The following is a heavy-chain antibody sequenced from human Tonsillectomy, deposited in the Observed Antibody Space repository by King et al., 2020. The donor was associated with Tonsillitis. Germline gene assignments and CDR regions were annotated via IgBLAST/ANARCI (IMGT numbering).Heavy chain of an antibody. CDR3: ARGRWSRIDAFDI. CDR1: GYSFTTYW. CDR2: IYPGDSDT. V-gene: IGHV5-51*01. J-gene: IGHJ3*02. D-gene: IGHD4-23*01. Sequence: QLVQSGAEVKEPGESLKISCKGSGYSFTTYWIGWVRQMPGKGLEWMGIIYPGDSDTRYSPSFQGKVTISADKSISTASLPWRSLKAADTAMYYCARGRWSRIDAFDIWGQGTMVTVSS.